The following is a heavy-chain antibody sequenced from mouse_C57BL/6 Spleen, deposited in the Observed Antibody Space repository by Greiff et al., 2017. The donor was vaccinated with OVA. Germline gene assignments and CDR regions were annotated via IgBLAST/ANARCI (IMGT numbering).Heavy chain of an antibody. CDR3: VSTAQAGSY. D-gene: IGHD3-2*02. CDR2: IRSKSNNYAT. V-gene: IGHV10-1*01. J-gene: IGHJ3*01. CDR1: GFSFNTYA. Sequence: EVMLVESGGGLVQPKGSLKLSCAASGFSFNTYAMNWVRQAPGKGLEWVARIRSKSNNYATYYADSVKDRFTISRDDSESMLYLQMNNLKTEDTAMYYCVSTAQAGSYWGQGTLVTVSA.